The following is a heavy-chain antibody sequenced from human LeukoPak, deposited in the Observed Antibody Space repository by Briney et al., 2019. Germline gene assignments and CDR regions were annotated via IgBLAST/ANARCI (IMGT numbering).Heavy chain of an antibody. CDR2: ISAYNGNT. D-gene: IGHD4-17*01. J-gene: IGHJ4*02. V-gene: IGHV1-18*04. CDR3: ARPQDYTVNKEYYFDY. Sequence: ASVKVSFKASGYTFTSYGISWVRQAPGQGLEWMGWISAYNGNTNYAQKLQGRGTMTTDTYTSTAYMELRSLRSDDTAVYYCARPQDYTVNKEYYFDYWGQGTLVTVSS. CDR1: GYTFTSYG.